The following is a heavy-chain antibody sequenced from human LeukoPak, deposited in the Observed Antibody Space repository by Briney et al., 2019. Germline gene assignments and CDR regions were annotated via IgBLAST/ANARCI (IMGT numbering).Heavy chain of an antibody. V-gene: IGHV3-7*03. J-gene: IGHJ4*02. D-gene: IGHD5-12*01. CDR1: GGSIITSSW. CDR3: AKDPEGGYESRWVCYFDY. CDR2: IKEDGSEK. Sequence: PSETLSLTCAVSGGSIITSSWWSWVRQAPGKGPEWVANIKEDGSEKYYVDSVKGRFTISRDNVENSLYLQMNSLRAEDTAVYYCAKDPEGGYESRWVCYFDYWGQGTLVTVSS.